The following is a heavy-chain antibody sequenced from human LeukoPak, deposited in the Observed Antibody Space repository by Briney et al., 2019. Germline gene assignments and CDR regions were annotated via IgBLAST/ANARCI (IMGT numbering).Heavy chain of an antibody. V-gene: IGHV4-59*01. CDR1: GGSISSYY. J-gene: IGHJ5*02. Sequence: SETLSLTCTVSGGSISSYYWSWIRQPPGKGLEWIGYIYDSGSTDYNPSLKSRVTISVDTSKSQFSLKLSSVTAADTAVYYCARVYGIYYYDSSGYLSAGWFDPWGQGTLVTVSS. CDR2: IYDSGST. D-gene: IGHD3-22*01. CDR3: ARVYGIYYYDSSGYLSAGWFDP.